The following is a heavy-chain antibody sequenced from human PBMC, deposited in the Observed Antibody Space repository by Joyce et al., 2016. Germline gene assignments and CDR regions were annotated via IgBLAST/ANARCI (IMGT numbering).Heavy chain of an antibody. D-gene: IGHD5-12*01. CDR1: GGSISSAHW. V-gene: IGHV4-4*02. CDR2: IYLGGST. J-gene: IGHJ5*01. Sequence: QVQLQESGPGLVKPSGTLSLTCAVSGGSISSAHWWRWVRQPPGKGLGWIGEIYLGGSTTYNPSLKSRVTISVDKSKNQLSLKMNSVTAADTAVYYCARNGAYSQDSWGQGTLVTVSS. CDR3: ARNGAYSQDS.